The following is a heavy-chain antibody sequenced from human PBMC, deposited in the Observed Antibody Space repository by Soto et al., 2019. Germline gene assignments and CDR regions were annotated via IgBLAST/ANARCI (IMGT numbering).Heavy chain of an antibody. CDR2: FYSSGSI. Sequence: SETLSLTCFVSGYSITAGGYYWSWIRHHPGKGLEWIGSFYSSGSIIYNPSLRSRVSISGDTSSNQFSMSLTSVTAADTARYYCARMYSSGSGWFHPWGQGTLVPASS. D-gene: IGHD3-22*01. J-gene: IGHJ5*02. CDR1: GYSITAGGYY. V-gene: IGHV4-31*03. CDR3: ARMYSSGSGWFHP.